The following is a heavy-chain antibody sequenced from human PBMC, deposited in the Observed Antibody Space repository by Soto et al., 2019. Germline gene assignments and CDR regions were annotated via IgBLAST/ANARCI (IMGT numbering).Heavy chain of an antibody. V-gene: IGHV4-31*11. D-gene: IGHD4-17*01. CDR3: ARDSTVTTDNYWYFDL. CDR2: IYYSGST. CDR1: GGSISSGGYS. Sequence: PSETLSLTCAVSGGSISSGGYSWSWIRQPPGKGLEWIGYIYYSGSTYYNPSLKSRVTISVDTSKNQFSLKLSSVTAADTAVYYCARDSTVTTDNYWYFDLWGRGTLVTVSS. J-gene: IGHJ2*01.